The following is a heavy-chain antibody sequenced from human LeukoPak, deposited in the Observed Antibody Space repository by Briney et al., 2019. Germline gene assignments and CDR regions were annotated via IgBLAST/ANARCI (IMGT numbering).Heavy chain of an antibody. Sequence: GASVKVSCKASGYTFTGYYMHWVRQAPGQGLEWMGGIIPIFGTANYAQKFQGRVTITTDESTSTAYMELSSLRSEDTAVYYCARGLRYYYDSSSYFDYWGQGTLVTVSS. V-gene: IGHV1-69*05. CDR3: ARGLRYYYDSSSYFDY. CDR1: GYTFTGYY. CDR2: IIPIFGTA. D-gene: IGHD3-22*01. J-gene: IGHJ4*02.